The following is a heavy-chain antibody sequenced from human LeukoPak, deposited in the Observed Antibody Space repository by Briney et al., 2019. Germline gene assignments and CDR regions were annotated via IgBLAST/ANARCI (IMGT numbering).Heavy chain of an antibody. CDR3: AKGPRWLPYFDY. D-gene: IGHD5-24*01. J-gene: IGHJ4*02. CDR1: GGSVSTTSYY. CDR2: IYYSGST. Sequence: SETLSLTCTVSGGSVSTTSYYWSWIRKPPTKGLEWIGYIYYSGSTNYNPSLKSRVTVSVDTSKNQFSLKLSSVTAADTAVYYCAKGPRWLPYFDYWGQGTLVTVSS. V-gene: IGHV4-61*01.